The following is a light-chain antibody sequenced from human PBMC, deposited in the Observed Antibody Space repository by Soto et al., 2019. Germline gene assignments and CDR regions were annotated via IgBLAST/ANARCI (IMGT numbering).Light chain of an antibody. V-gene: IGKV3-11*01. J-gene: IGKJ2*01. CDR3: QQRANWPHT. CDR2: DAS. CDR1: QSVSSY. Sequence: EIVSTQSPATLSLSPGERATLSCRASQSVSSYLAWYQQKPGQAPRLLIYDASTRATGIPARFSGSGSGTDFTLTISSLEPEDSAVYYCQQRANWPHTFGQGTKLEIK.